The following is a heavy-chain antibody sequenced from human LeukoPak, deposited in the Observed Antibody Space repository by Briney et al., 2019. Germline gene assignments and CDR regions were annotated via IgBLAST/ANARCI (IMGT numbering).Heavy chain of an antibody. CDR1: GGSFSGYY. J-gene: IGHJ4*02. V-gene: IGHV4-34*01. D-gene: IGHD2-15*01. Sequence: KPSETLSLTCAVYGGSFSGYYWSWIRQPPGKGLKWIGEINHSGSTNYNPSLKSRVTISVDTSKNQFSLKLSSVTAAGTAVYYCAEAHCSGGSCPGGLDYWGQGTLVTVSS. CDR3: AEAHCSGGSCPGGLDY. CDR2: INHSGST.